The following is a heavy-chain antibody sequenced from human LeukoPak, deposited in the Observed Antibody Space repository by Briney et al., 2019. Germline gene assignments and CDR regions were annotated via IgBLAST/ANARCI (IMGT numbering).Heavy chain of an antibody. Sequence: GGSLRLSCAASGFTSSDYYMSWIRQAPGKGLEWVSYISSSGSTIYYADSVKGRFTISRDNAKNSLYLQMNSLRAEDTAVYYCARGTDFWSGYYIRYYYYYMDVWGKGTTVTVSS. CDR1: GFTSSDYY. CDR3: ARGTDFWSGYYIRYYYYYMDV. J-gene: IGHJ6*03. CDR2: ISSSGSTI. V-gene: IGHV3-11*04. D-gene: IGHD3-3*01.